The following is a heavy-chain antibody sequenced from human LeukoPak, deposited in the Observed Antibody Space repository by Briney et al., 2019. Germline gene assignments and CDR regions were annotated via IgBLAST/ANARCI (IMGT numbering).Heavy chain of an antibody. V-gene: IGHV3-30-3*01. D-gene: IGHD2-8*01. CDR2: ISYDGSTK. CDR1: GFTFSSYV. Sequence: GGSLRLSCAASGFTFSSYVMHWVRQAPGKGLEWVAVISYDGSTKYYADSVKGRFTISRDSSKNTLYLQMNSLRAEDTAVYYCGRGVVNGVWGFYFDYWGQGTLVTVSS. J-gene: IGHJ4*02. CDR3: GRGVVNGVWGFYFDY.